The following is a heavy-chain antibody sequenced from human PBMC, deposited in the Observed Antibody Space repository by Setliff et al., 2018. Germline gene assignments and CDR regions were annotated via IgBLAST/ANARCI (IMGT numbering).Heavy chain of an antibody. CDR2: IYSGAGGNM. CDR1: GFVFGTYA. D-gene: IGHD2-21*02. CDR3: VKGSDPYYFYYMDV. V-gene: IGHV3-23*01. Sequence: GESLKISCAASGFVFGTYAMSWVRQAPGKGLEWVSTIYSGAGGNMYYADSVQGRFVISRDNSMNTLYLQMNRLSAEDTAVFYCVKGSDPYYFYYMDVCGKGTTVTVSS. J-gene: IGHJ6*03.